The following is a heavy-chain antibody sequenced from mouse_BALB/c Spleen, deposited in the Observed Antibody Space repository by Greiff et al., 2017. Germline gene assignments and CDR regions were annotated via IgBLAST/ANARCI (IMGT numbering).Heavy chain of an antibody. CDR2: IDPANGNT. D-gene: IGHD1-1*01. CDR1: GFNIKDTY. V-gene: IGHV14-3*02. CDR3: ASYYYGSGYYAMDY. Sequence: VQLQQSGAELVKPGASVKLSCTASGFNIKDTYMHWVQQRPEQGLEWIGRIDPANGNTKYDPKFQGKATITADTSSNTAYLQLSSLTSEDTAVYYCASYYYGSGYYAMDYWGQGTSVTVSS. J-gene: IGHJ4*01.